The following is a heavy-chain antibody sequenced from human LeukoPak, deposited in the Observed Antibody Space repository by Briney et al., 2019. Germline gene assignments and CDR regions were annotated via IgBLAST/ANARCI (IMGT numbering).Heavy chain of an antibody. D-gene: IGHD4-17*01. J-gene: IGHJ4*01. V-gene: IGHV1-2*06. CDR3: ASEGPGDLAY. CDR2: INPNSGGT. Sequence: VASVKVSCKASGYNFIAYYIHWVRQAPGQGLEWMGRINPNSGGTNYAQKFQGRVIMTRDTSISTAYMELLILTSDDAAMYYYASEGPGDLAYWGHGLLVTVSS. CDR1: GYNFIAYY.